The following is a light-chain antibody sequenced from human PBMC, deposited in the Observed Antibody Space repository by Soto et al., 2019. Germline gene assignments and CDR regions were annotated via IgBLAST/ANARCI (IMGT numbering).Light chain of an antibody. Sequence: QSVLTQPASVSGFPGQSITISCTGTSSDVGNYNYVSWYQQHPGKAPRLMIYEVNNRPSGVSGRFSGSKSGNTASLTISGLQYEDEADYYCNSYTRSSTVVFGGGTRLTVL. J-gene: IGLJ2*01. V-gene: IGLV2-14*01. CDR1: SSDVGNYNY. CDR3: NSYTRSSTVV. CDR2: EVN.